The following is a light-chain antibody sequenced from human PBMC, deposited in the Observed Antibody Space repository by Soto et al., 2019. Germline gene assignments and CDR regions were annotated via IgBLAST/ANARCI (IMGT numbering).Light chain of an antibody. CDR2: DAS. CDR1: QTISTS. CDR3: QQGYNRPT. V-gene: IGKV3-11*01. Sequence: ILLTQSPATLSLSPGERATLSCRASQTISTSLAWYQQKPGQAPSLLIYDASKRATGIPARFSGSGSGTDFTLTSSSAEPEDFAVYYCQQGYNRPTFGQGTRLEIK. J-gene: IGKJ5*01.